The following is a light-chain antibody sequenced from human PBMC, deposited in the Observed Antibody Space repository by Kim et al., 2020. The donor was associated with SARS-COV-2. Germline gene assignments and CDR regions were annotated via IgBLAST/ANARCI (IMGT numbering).Light chain of an antibody. CDR3: CSYAGSYSWV. CDR2: DVN. V-gene: IGLV2-11*01. CDR1: ISDGVGYNY. Sequence: GKSATTSGAGTISDGVGYNYVSWDQQHPGKVPKLLIFDVNRRPSGIPDRFSGSKSGNTASLTISGLQAEDETDYYCCSYAGSYSWVFGGGTQLTVL. J-gene: IGLJ3*02.